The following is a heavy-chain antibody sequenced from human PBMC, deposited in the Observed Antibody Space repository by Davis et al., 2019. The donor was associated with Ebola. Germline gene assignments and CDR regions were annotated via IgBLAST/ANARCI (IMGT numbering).Heavy chain of an antibody. CDR1: GFTFSSYG. V-gene: IGHV3-9*01. CDR2: ISWNSGSI. D-gene: IGHD6-19*01. Sequence: SLKISCAASGFTFSSYGMHWVRQAPGKGLEWVSGISWNSGSIDYADSVKGRFTISRDNAKNSLYLQMNSLRAEDTALYYCAKDQTRIPVAGLNWFDPWGQGTLVTVSS. CDR3: AKDQTRIPVAGLNWFDP. J-gene: IGHJ5*02.